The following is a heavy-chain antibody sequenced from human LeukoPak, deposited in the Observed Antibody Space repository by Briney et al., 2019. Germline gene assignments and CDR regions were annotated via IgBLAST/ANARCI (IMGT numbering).Heavy chain of an antibody. Sequence: SVKVSCKASGYTFTSYDISWVRQAPGQGLEWMGGIIPIFGTANYAQKFQGRVTITTDESTSTAYMELSGLRSEDTAVYYCARTSAPYIVVVPAATYFDYWGQGTLVTVSS. CDR3: ARTSAPYIVVVPAATYFDY. CDR2: IIPIFGTA. V-gene: IGHV1-69*05. D-gene: IGHD2-2*01. J-gene: IGHJ4*02. CDR1: GYTFTSYD.